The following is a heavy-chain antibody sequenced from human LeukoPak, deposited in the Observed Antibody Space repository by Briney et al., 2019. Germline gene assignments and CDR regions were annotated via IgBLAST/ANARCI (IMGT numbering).Heavy chain of an antibody. J-gene: IGHJ4*02. CDR1: GFTFSSYS. CDR2: ISSSSSTI. CDR3: ARDPALISYYFDY. V-gene: IGHV3-48*01. D-gene: IGHD3-16*02. Sequence: PGGSLRLSCAASGFTFSSYSMNWVRQAPGKGLEWVSYISSSSSTIYYADSVKGRFTISRDNAKNSLYLQMNSLRAEDTAVYYCARDPALISYYFDYWGQGTLVTVSS.